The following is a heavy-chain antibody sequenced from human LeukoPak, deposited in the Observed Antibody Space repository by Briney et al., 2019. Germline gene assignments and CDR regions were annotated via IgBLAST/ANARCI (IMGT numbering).Heavy chain of an antibody. V-gene: IGHV4-59*08. CDR1: GGSIRSYY. D-gene: IGHD2-15*01. J-gene: IGHJ4*02. CDR2: IFYSGTT. Sequence: SETLSLTCTVSGGSIRSYYWSWIRQPPGKGLEWVGYIFYSGTTDSNPSLKSRVTISVDTSKNQFSPKLSSVTAADTAVYYCARTYCSGGSCHFDYWGQGTLVTVSS. CDR3: ARTYCSGGSCHFDY.